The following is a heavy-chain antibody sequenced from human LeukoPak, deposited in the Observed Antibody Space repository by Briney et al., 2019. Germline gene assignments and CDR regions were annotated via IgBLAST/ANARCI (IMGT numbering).Heavy chain of an antibody. V-gene: IGHV5-51*01. CDR3: ARRDTAMVTN. CDR1: GYSFTSYW. CDR2: IYPGGSDT. D-gene: IGHD5-18*01. Sequence: KVSCKGSGYSFTSYWIGWVRQMPGKGLEWMVIIYPGGSDTRYSPSFQGQVTISADKSISTAYLQWSSLKASDTAMYYCARRDTAMVTNWGQGTLVTVSS. J-gene: IGHJ4*02.